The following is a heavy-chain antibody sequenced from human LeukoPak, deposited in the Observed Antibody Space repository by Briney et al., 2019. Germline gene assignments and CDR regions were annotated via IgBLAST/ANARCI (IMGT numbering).Heavy chain of an antibody. CDR2: ITDAVGST. Sequence: GGSLRLSCAASGFTFSSSSISWVCQAPGKGLEWVSAITDAVGSTHYADSVKGRFTISSDNSKNTVYLQMNSLRPEDMAVYYCAKEIFSGLLYIDYWGQGTLVTVSS. V-gene: IGHV3-23*01. J-gene: IGHJ4*02. D-gene: IGHD5-12*01. CDR3: AKEIFSGLLYIDY. CDR1: GFTFSSSS.